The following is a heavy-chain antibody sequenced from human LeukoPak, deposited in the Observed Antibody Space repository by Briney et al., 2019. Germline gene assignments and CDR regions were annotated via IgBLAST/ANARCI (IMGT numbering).Heavy chain of an antibody. V-gene: IGHV4-31*03. J-gene: IGHJ5*02. Sequence: PPETLSLTCTVSGGSISSGGYSWSWLRQHPGKGLEWIGYIYYSGSTYYNPSLKSRVTISVDTSKNQFSLKLSSVTAADTAVYHCASLQKYYYDSSGYYNWFDPWGQGTLVTVSS. D-gene: IGHD3-22*01. CDR1: GGSISSGGYS. CDR2: IYYSGST. CDR3: ASLQKYYYDSSGYYNWFDP.